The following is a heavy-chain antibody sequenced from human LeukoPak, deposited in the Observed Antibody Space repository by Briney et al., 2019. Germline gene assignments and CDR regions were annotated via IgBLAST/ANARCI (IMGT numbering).Heavy chain of an antibody. CDR3: AKIHLWWVQLWSKDDQFDY. CDR1: GFTFSSYA. D-gene: IGHD5-18*01. Sequence: GGSLRLSCAASGFTFSSYAMSWVRQAPGKGLEWVSAISGSGGSTYYADSVKGRFTISRDNSKNTLYLQMNSLRAEDTAVYYCAKIHLWWVQLWSKDDQFDYWGQGTLVTVSS. CDR2: ISGSGGST. J-gene: IGHJ4*02. V-gene: IGHV3-23*01.